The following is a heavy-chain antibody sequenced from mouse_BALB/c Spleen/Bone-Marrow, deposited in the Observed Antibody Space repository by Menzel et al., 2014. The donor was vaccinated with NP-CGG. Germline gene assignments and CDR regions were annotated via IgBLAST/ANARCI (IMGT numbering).Heavy chain of an antibody. J-gene: IGHJ2*01. CDR2: INPSTAYA. Sequence: QVQLQQSGAELAKPGASVKMSCKASGYTFTSSWMHWIQQRPGQGLEWIGYINPSTAYAEYNQKFKDKATLTADKSSSTAYMQLSSLTSEDSAVYYCAREGKLGRDYFDYWGQGTTITVSS. CDR1: GYTFTSSW. CDR3: AREGKLGRDYFDY. V-gene: IGHV1-7*01. D-gene: IGHD4-1*01.